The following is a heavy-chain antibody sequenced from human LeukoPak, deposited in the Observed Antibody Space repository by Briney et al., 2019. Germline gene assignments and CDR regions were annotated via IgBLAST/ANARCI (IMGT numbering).Heavy chain of an antibody. CDR1: VGSIRSYY. J-gene: IGHJ4*02. D-gene: IGHD3-16*01. CDR3: ATSPRVTFFDY. V-gene: IGHV4-4*09. CDR2: IYSSGST. Sequence: SETLSLTCTVSVGSIRSYYWSWIRQPPGKGLEWIGYIYSSGSTSYNPSLKSRVTMSVDMSKNQFSLNLRSMTAADTAVYYCATSPRVTFFDYWGRGTLVTVSS.